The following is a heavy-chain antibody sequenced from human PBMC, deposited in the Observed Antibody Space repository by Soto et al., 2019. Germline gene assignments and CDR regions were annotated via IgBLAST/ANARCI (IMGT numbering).Heavy chain of an antibody. CDR1: GFTFSSYG. CDR3: ERARRRVPVSSYFDY. Sequence: PGGSLRLSCAASGFTFSSYGMHWVRQAPGKGLEWVAVIWYDGSNKYYADSAKGRFTISRDNSKNTLYLQMNSLRAEDTAVYYCERARRRVPVSSYFDYWGQGTLVTVSS. D-gene: IGHD3-10*01. J-gene: IGHJ4*02. CDR2: IWYDGSNK. V-gene: IGHV3-33*01.